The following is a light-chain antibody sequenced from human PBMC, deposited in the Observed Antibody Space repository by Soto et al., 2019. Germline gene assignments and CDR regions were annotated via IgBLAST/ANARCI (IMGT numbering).Light chain of an antibody. CDR1: QSVSSSY. Sequence: ETVLTQSPGTLSLSPGERATLSCRASQSVSSSYLAWYQEKPGQAPRLLIYGASTRATGIPDRFAGSGSGTDFTLTISRLEPEDSAIYYCQQYVSSPQTFGQGTELEIK. CDR2: GAS. V-gene: IGKV3-20*01. CDR3: QQYVSSPQT. J-gene: IGKJ2*01.